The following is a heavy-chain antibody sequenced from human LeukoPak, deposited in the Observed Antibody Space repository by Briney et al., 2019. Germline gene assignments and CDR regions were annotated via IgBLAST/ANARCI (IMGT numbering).Heavy chain of an antibody. D-gene: IGHD6-19*01. CDR3: ARHGSGWYGGIDY. V-gene: IGHV3-48*03. J-gene: IGHJ4*02. Sequence: GGSLRLSCAASGFTFSSYEMNWVRQAPGKGLEWVSYISSSGSTIYYADSVKGRFTISRDNAKNSLYLQMNSLRAEDTAVYYCARHGSGWYGGIDYWGQGTLVTVSS. CDR2: ISSSGSTI. CDR1: GFTFSSYE.